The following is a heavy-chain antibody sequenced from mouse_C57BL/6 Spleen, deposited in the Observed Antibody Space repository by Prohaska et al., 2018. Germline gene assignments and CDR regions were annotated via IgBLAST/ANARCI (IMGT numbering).Heavy chain of an antibody. CDR1: AFNIKDDY. V-gene: IGHV14-4*01. Sequence: EVQLQQSGAELVRPGASVTLSCTASAFNIKDDYIHWVKQRPEQALEWIGWIDPENGDTVYASKFQGRATITADTSTNTAYLQLISLTYEDTGVYYCTLYSMFAYWGQGTLVTVSA. J-gene: IGHJ3*01. CDR2: IDPENGDT. CDR3: TLYSMFAY. D-gene: IGHD2-12*01.